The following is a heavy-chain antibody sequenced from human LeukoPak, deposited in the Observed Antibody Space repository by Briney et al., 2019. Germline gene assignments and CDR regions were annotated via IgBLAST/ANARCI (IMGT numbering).Heavy chain of an antibody. CDR3: ARDSGPAFGY. CDR1: GFTFSSYS. CDR2: ISSSSSYI. J-gene: IGHJ4*02. V-gene: IGHV3-21*01. Sequence: GGSLRLSCAASGFTFSSYSMSWVRQAPGKGLEWVSSISSSSSYIYYADSVKGRFTISRDNAKNSLYLQMNSLRAEDTAVYYCARDSGPAFGYWGQGTLVTVSS. D-gene: IGHD3-3*01.